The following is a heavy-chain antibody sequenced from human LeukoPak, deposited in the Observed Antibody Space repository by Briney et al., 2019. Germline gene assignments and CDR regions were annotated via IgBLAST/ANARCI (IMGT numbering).Heavy chain of an antibody. J-gene: IGHJ3*02. D-gene: IGHD6-19*01. V-gene: IGHV1-8*01. CDR3: ARGGRQAVANAFDI. Sequence: ASVKVSCKASGYTFTSYDINGVRQATGQGLEWMGWMNPNSGNTGYAQKFQGRVTMTRNTSISTAYMELSSLRSEDTAVYYCARGGRQAVANAFDIWGQGTMVTVSS. CDR2: MNPNSGNT. CDR1: GYTFTSYD.